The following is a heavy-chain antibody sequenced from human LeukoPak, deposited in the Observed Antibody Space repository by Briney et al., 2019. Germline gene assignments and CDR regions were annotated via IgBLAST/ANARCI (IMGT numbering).Heavy chain of an antibody. CDR1: GFTFSSYS. V-gene: IGHV3-21*01. D-gene: IGHD3-22*01. CDR3: AREPFDSSGYYYFDY. J-gene: IGHJ4*02. Sequence: GGSLRPSCAASGFTFSSYSMNWVRQAPGKGLEWVSSISSSSSYIYYADSVKGRFTISRDNAKNSLYLQMNSLRAEDTAVYYCAREPFDSSGYYYFDYWGQGTLVTVSS. CDR2: ISSSSSYI.